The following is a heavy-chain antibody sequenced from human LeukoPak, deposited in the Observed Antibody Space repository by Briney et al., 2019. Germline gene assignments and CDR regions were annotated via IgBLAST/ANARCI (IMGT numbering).Heavy chain of an antibody. D-gene: IGHD3-10*01. Sequence: ASVKVSCKASGYTFTSYAMHWVLQAPGQRLEWMGWINAGNGNTKYSQKLQGRVTITMDTSASTAYMELSSLRSEDTAVYYCAKGGEYGSGSYMFYYWGQGTLVTVSS. CDR2: INAGNGNT. J-gene: IGHJ4*02. CDR1: GYTFTSYA. CDR3: AKGGEYGSGSYMFYY. V-gene: IGHV1-3*01.